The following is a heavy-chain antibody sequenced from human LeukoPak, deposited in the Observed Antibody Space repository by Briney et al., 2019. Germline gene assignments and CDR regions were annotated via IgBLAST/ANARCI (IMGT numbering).Heavy chain of an antibody. Sequence: GGSLRLSCAASGFTVSSNYMSWVRQAPGKGLEWVSVIYDGGNTYYADSVKGRFTISRDNSKNTVYLQMNSLRAEDTAVYYCARNLGYYASGSSFNWGQGTLVTVSS. V-gene: IGHV3-53*01. J-gene: IGHJ4*02. CDR1: GFTVSSNY. CDR2: IYDGGNT. CDR3: ARNLGYYASGSSFN. D-gene: IGHD3-10*01.